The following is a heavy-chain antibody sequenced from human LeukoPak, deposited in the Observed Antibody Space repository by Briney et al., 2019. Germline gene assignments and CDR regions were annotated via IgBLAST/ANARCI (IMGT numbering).Heavy chain of an antibody. CDR1: GFAFSSYW. CDR3: VRDEKKRGGDY. V-gene: IGHV3-7*01. D-gene: IGHD3-16*01. J-gene: IGHJ4*02. Sequence: GGSLRLSCAASGFAFSSYWMSWVRQAPGKGLEWVANTKEDGSHKYHVDSVKGRFTISRDNAKNSLYLQMNSLRAEDTAVYYCVRDEKKRGGDYWGQGTLVTVSS. CDR2: TKEDGSHK.